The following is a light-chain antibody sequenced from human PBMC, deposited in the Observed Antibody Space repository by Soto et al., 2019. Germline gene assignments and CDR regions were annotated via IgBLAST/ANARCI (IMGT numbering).Light chain of an antibody. CDR2: DAS. Sequence: EIVLTQSPATLSLSPGERATLSCRAAQSISRYLAWYQQKPGQAPRLLIYDASNRATGIPARFSGSGSGTDFTLTISSLEPEDFAAYYCQQRSNWPYTFGQGTNLEI. CDR1: QSISRY. CDR3: QQRSNWPYT. V-gene: IGKV3-11*01. J-gene: IGKJ2*01.